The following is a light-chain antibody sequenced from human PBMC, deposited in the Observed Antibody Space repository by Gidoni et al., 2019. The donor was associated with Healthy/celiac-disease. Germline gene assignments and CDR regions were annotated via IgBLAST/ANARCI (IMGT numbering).Light chain of an antibody. J-gene: IGLJ2*01. V-gene: IGLV2-14*03. Sequence: QSAMTPPASVSGSPGQSTTIPCTGTTSDVGGYNYVSCYQQHPGKAPKLMIYDVINRPSGVSNRFSGSKSGNTASLTISGLQAEDEADYYCSSYTSSSTLYVVFGGGTKLPVL. CDR1: TSDVGGYNY. CDR2: DVI. CDR3: SSYTSSSTLYVV.